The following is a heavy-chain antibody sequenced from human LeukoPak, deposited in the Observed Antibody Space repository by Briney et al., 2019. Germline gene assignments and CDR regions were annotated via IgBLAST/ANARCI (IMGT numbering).Heavy chain of an antibody. D-gene: IGHD4-23*01. CDR1: GGSISSYY. CDR2: IYYSGST. Sequence: SETLSLTCPVSGGSISSYYWSWIRQPHGKGLEWIGYIYYSGSTNYNPTLKSRVTISVDTSKNQFSLKLSSVTAADTAVYYCARAGYGGNQIDYWGQGTLVTVSS. V-gene: IGHV4-59*01. J-gene: IGHJ4*02. CDR3: ARAGYGGNQIDY.